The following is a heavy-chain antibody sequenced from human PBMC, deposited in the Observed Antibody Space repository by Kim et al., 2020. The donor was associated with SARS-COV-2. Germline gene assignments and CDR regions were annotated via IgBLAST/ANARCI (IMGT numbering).Heavy chain of an antibody. CDR3: ARDSDNSHGALGY. CDR2: INPTGDSI. D-gene: IGHD1-20*01. CDR1: GYTFSSYY. J-gene: IGHJ4*02. V-gene: IGHV1-46*01. Sequence: ASVKVSCKASGYTFSSYYMYWVRQAPGQGLEWMGIINPTGDSITYAQKYQGRVTMTRDTSTSTLYMELRSLRSEDTAVDYCARDSDNSHGALGYWGQGTLVTVSS.